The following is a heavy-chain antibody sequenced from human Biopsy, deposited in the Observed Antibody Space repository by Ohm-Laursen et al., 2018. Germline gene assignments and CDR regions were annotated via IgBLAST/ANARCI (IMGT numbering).Heavy chain of an antibody. D-gene: IGHD5-24*01. V-gene: IGHV4-39*01. CDR2: VYHSGTT. CDR1: GGSISSGSNY. J-gene: IGHJ4*02. CDR3: ARHDGNGPFALDS. Sequence: PSQTLSLTCTVSGGSISSGSNYWAWIRQPPGKGLEWIGSVYHSGTTYYSPSLKSRVTISVDTSKNQFSLKVASVTAADTAAYYCARHDGNGPFALDSWGQGTLVTVSS.